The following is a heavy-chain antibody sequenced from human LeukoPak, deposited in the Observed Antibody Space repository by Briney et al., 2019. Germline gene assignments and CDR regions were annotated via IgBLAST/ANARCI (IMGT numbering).Heavy chain of an antibody. V-gene: IGHV3-23*01. CDR3: ARGGSEPGDGYKLH. D-gene: IGHD5-24*01. CDR2: ITASGDST. J-gene: IGHJ4*02. Sequence: GGSLRLSCAGSGFPFSSYPISWVRQPPGKGLEWVSAITASGDSTYSADSVKGRFTISRDNSKNTLYLQMNSLRAEDTAVYYCARGGSEPGDGYKLHWGQGTLITVSS. CDR1: GFPFSSYP.